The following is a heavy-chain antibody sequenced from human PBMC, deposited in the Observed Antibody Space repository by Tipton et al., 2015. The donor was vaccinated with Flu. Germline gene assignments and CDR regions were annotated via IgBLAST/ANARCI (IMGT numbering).Heavy chain of an antibody. D-gene: IGHD2-2*01. CDR2: IYNTVYT. Sequence: TLPLTCIVSNGSLSSYYWNWIRQSPGKGLEWIGYIYNTVYTKYNPSLKSRVAISVDTSKNQFSLRLSSVTAADTAVYFFARDPSLGMPEYFDSWGQGTLVTVSS. CDR3: ARDPSLGMPEYFDS. V-gene: IGHV4-59*01. J-gene: IGHJ4*02. CDR1: NGSLSSYY.